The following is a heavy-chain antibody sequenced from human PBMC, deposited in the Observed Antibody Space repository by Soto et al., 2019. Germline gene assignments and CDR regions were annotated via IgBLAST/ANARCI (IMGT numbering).Heavy chain of an antibody. J-gene: IGHJ4*02. CDR3: ARDLAAADY. D-gene: IGHD6-13*01. CDR1: GYTFTSYG. V-gene: IGHV1-18*01. Sequence: ASVKVSCTASGYTFTSYGISWVRQAPGQGLEWMGWISAYNGNTNYAQKFRGRVTMARDTSTSTVYMDLSSLRSDDTAVYYCARDLAAADYWGQGTLVTVSS. CDR2: ISAYNGNT.